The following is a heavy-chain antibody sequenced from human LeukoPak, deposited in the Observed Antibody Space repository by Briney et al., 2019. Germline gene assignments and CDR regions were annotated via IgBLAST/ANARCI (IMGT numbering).Heavy chain of an antibody. CDR3: ARSSARLDY. CDR1: GFTFSSYS. V-gene: IGHV3-48*04. CDR2: ISSSGSTI. J-gene: IGHJ4*02. D-gene: IGHD2-2*01. Sequence: TGGSLRLSCAASGFTFSSYSMNWVRQAPGKGLKWVSYISSSGSTIYYADSVKGRFTISRDNAKNSLYLQMNSLRAEDTAVYYCARSSARLDYWGQGTLVTVSS.